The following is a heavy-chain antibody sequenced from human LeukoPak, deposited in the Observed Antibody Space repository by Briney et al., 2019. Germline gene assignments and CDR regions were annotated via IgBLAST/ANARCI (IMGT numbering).Heavy chain of an antibody. Sequence: SSETLPLTCTVSGVSISSFYWNWIRQPAGKGLEWIGRIYTRGSTNYNPSLKSRVTMSVDTSKNQLSLKLRSVTAADTAVYYCARVTTGSYYSDHWGQGTLVTVSS. D-gene: IGHD1-26*01. CDR1: GVSISSFY. CDR2: IYTRGST. CDR3: ARVTTGSYYSDH. J-gene: IGHJ4*02. V-gene: IGHV4-4*07.